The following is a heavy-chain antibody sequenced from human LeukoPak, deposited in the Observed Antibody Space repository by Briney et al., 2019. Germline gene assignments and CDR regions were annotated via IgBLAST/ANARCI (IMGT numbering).Heavy chain of an antibody. CDR3: ARDGPHWFDY. CDR1: GFTFSSYS. Sequence: PGGSLRLACAASGFTFSSYSMNWVRQAPGKGLEWVSSISSSSSYIYYADSVKGRFTISRDNAKNSLYLQMNSLRAEDTAVYYCARDGPHWFDYWGQGTLVTVSS. V-gene: IGHV3-21*01. CDR2: ISSSSSYI. J-gene: IGHJ4*02. D-gene: IGHD1-1*01.